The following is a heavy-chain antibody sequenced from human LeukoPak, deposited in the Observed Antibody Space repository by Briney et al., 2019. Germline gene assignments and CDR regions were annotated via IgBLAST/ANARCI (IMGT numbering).Heavy chain of an antibody. D-gene: IGHD3-22*01. J-gene: IGHJ1*01. Sequence: GASVKVSCKASGYTFTGYYMHWVRQAPGQGLEWMGWINPNSGGTNYAQKFQGRVTMTRDTSISTAYMELSRLRSDDTAVYYCAREPYDRSGYSLAEYFQHWGQGTLVTVSS. CDR1: GYTFTGYY. V-gene: IGHV1-2*02. CDR2: INPNSGGT. CDR3: AREPYDRSGYSLAEYFQH.